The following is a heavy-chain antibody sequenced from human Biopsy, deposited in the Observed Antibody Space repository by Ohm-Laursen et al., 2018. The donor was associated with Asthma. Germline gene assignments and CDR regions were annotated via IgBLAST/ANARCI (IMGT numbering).Heavy chain of an antibody. CDR2: ITGSGGTT. J-gene: IGHJ5*02. CDR3: AKVGNGYGDYVGYLDP. D-gene: IGHD4-17*01. CDR1: GFTFSSYV. V-gene: IGHV3-23*01. Sequence: SLRLSCAASGFTFSSYVTSWVRQAPGKGLERVSAITGSGGTTYYADSVEGRFTISRNISTNTVYLQMDSLSADDTAVYYCAKVGNGYGDYVGYLDPWGQGTLVTVSS.